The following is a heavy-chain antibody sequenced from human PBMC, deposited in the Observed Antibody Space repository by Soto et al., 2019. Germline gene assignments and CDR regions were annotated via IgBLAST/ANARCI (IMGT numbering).Heavy chain of an antibody. J-gene: IGHJ6*02. CDR2: ITGGGFST. CDR1: GFIFSRYA. V-gene: IGHV3-23*01. CDR3: AKGGVRGVQMDV. D-gene: IGHD3-10*01. Sequence: EVQLLESGGGLVQPGGSLRLSCAASGFIFSRYAMTWVRQAPGKGLEWVSAITGGGFSTYYTDSVKGRFTISRDNAKNTLYLLMNRLRAEDTAVYFCAKGGVRGVQMDVWGQGTTVTVSS.